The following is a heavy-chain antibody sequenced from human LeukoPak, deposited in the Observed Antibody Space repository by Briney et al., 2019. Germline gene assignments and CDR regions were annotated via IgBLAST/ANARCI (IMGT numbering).Heavy chain of an antibody. D-gene: IGHD5-12*01. J-gene: IGHJ6*02. CDR2: ISGSGGST. Sequence: GGSLRLSCAASGFTFSSYAMSWVRQAPGKGLEWVSAISGSGGSTYYADSVKGRFTISRDNSKNTLYLQMNSLRAEDTAVYYCARVATITHYYYGMDVWGQGTTVAVSS. CDR3: ARVATITHYYYGMDV. CDR1: GFTFSSYA. V-gene: IGHV3-23*01.